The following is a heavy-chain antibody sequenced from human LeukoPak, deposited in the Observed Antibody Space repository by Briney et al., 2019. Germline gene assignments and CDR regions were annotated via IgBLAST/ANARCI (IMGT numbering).Heavy chain of an antibody. Sequence: GRSLRLSCAASGFTFDDYAMHWVRQAPGKGLEWVSGISWYSGSIGYADSVKGRFTISRDNAKNSLYLQMNSLRAEDTALYYCAKDMGSSGWYGFDYWGQGTLVTVSS. CDR3: AKDMGSSGWYGFDY. J-gene: IGHJ4*02. CDR2: ISWYSGSI. D-gene: IGHD6-19*01. CDR1: GFTFDDYA. V-gene: IGHV3-9*01.